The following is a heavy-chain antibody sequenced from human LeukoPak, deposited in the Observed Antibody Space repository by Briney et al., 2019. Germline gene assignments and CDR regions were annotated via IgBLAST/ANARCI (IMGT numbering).Heavy chain of an antibody. CDR3: ARRIVAVGYYFDD. V-gene: IGHV1-2*02. CDR1: GYRFTDYY. CDR2: INPNTAGT. Sequence: GASVKVSCKASGYRFTDYYIQWVRQAPGQGLEWMGWINPNTAGTKYTQKFQGRVTMSSGTSLTTAFLELTVLRFDDTAIYYCARRIVAVGYYFDDWGQGTLVTVSS. D-gene: IGHD5-12*01. J-gene: IGHJ4*02.